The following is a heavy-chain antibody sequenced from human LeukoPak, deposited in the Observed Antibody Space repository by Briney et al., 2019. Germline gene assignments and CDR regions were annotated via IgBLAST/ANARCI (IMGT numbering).Heavy chain of an antibody. CDR2: IYTSGST. D-gene: IGHD6-13*01. CDR3: ARGGSSWYSEIDY. V-gene: IGHV4-61*02. Sequence: SETLSLTCTVSGGSISSGSYYWSWIRQPAGKGLEWIGRIYTSGSTNYNPSLKSRVTISVDTSKNQFSLKLSSVTAADTAVYYCARGGSSWYSEIDYWGQGTLVTVSS. CDR1: GGSISSGSYY. J-gene: IGHJ4*02.